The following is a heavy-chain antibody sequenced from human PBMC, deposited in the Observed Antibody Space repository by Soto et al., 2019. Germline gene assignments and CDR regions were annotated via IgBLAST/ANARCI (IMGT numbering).Heavy chain of an antibody. Sequence: ASVKVSCKASGYTFTGYYVHWVRQAPGQGLEWMGWINPNSGDTYLAQRFQGRVTMNRDTSIGTAYMELRGLTSDDTAEYYCAKGGAIVAAGTRVYLYNAMDVWGQGTTVSVSS. CDR2: INPNSGDT. J-gene: IGHJ6*02. CDR3: AKGGAIVAAGTRVYLYNAMDV. V-gene: IGHV1-2*02. CDR1: GYTFTGYY. D-gene: IGHD1-26*01.